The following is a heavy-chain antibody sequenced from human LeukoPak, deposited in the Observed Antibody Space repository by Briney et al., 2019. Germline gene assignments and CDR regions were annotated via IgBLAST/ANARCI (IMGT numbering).Heavy chain of an antibody. Sequence: PSETLSLTCTVSGYSISSGYYWGWIRQPPGQGLEWTGSIDHSGSTYYNPSLKSRITISVDTSKNQFSLKLSSVTAADTAVYYCASGFYNSSGFYAAFDIWGLGTLVTVSS. J-gene: IGHJ3*02. D-gene: IGHD3-22*01. V-gene: IGHV4-38-2*02. CDR1: GYSISSGYY. CDR3: ASGFYNSSGFYAAFDI. CDR2: IDHSGST.